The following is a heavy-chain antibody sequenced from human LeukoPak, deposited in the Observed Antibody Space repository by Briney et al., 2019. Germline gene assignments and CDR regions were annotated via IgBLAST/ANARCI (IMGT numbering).Heavy chain of an antibody. CDR2: IDYSGST. Sequence: SETLSLTCTVSGGSIRSYYWSWIRQPPGKGLEWIGYIDYSGSTNYNPSLKSRVTISVDTSQNQFSLKLSSVTAADTAVYYCARDRALGSGKYYFDYWGQGTLVTVSA. D-gene: IGHD3-16*01. J-gene: IGHJ4*02. CDR3: ARDRALGSGKYYFDY. V-gene: IGHV4-59*01. CDR1: GGSIRSYY.